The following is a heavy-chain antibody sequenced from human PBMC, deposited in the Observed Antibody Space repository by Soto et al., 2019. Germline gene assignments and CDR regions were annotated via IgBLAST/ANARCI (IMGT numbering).Heavy chain of an antibody. Sequence: VQLLRSGAEVKKPGASVKVSCKASGYTFTSSGISWVRQAPGQGLEWMGWISAYNGNTSYAQKLQGRVTMTTDTSTRTAYKEPRSLRSDDTAVNYGARGRRGYDYWGQGTLVTVAS. V-gene: IGHV1-18*01. CDR3: ARGRRGYDY. D-gene: IGHD5-18*01. CDR2: ISAYNGNT. CDR1: GYTFTSSG. J-gene: IGHJ4*02.